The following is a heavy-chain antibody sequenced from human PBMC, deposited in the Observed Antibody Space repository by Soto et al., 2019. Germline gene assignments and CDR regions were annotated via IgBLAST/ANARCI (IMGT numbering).Heavy chain of an antibody. J-gene: IGHJ5*02. CDR1: GGSISSYY. V-gene: IGHV4-59*01. CDR3: ARVYYDSSGSFDP. Sequence: SETLSLTCTVSGGSISSYYWSWIRQPPGKGLEWIGYIYYSGSTNYNPSLKSRVTISVDTSKNQFSLKLSSVTAADTAVYYCARVYYDSSGSFDPWGQGTLVTVSS. CDR2: IYYSGST. D-gene: IGHD3-22*01.